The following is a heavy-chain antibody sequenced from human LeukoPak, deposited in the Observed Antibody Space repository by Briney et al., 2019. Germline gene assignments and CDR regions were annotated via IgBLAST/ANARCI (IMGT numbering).Heavy chain of an antibody. D-gene: IGHD2-21*01. CDR2: ISYDGSNK. CDR1: LFTFSSYG. J-gene: IGHJ4*02. Sequence: PGGSLRLSCAASLFTFSSYGMHSVRQAPGKGLEWVAVISYDGSNKYYADSVKGRFTISRDNSKKTLYLQMNSLGAEDTAVYYCAKDEVEHGLDYWGQGTLVTVSS. CDR3: AKDEVEHGLDY. V-gene: IGHV3-30*18.